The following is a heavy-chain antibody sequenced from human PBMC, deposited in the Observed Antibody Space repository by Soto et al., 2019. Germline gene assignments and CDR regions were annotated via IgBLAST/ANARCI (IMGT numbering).Heavy chain of an antibody. Sequence: QVQLVESGGGVGQPGRSLRLSCAASGFTFSTHAMHWVRQAPGKGLECVAIVSFDGSNKYYADSVKGRFTISRDNSKNPLYLQMSGLTPEDTAVYYCARDQTGITTTGGGRIDHWGQGTLVTVSS. CDR2: VSFDGSNK. J-gene: IGHJ4*02. D-gene: IGHD1-20*01. V-gene: IGHV3-30-3*01. CDR3: ARDQTGITTTGGGRIDH. CDR1: GFTFSTHA.